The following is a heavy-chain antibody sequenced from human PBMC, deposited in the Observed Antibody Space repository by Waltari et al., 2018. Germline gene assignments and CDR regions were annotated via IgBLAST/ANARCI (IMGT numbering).Heavy chain of an antibody. V-gene: IGHV1-69*12. Sequence: QVQLVQSGAEVKKPGSSVKVSCKASGGTFSSYAISWVRQAPGRGLEWMGGIIPIFGTANYAQKFQGRVTITADESTSTAYMELSSLRSEDTAVYYCARDVTIFGVVLFDYWGQGTLVTVSS. CDR2: IIPIFGTA. CDR3: ARDVTIFGVVLFDY. J-gene: IGHJ4*02. CDR1: GGTFSSYA. D-gene: IGHD3-3*01.